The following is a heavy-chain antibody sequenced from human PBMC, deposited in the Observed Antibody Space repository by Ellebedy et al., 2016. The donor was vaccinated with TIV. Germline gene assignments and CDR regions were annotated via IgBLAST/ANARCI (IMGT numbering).Heavy chain of an antibody. Sequence: GESLKISCAASGFTFSTYAMYWVRQAPGKGLEWVSYCSADSWVRNYGDSVKGRFTMSRDNAKNSLYLQMDSLRVEDTDVYYCARGRELLWGQGTLVTVSS. J-gene: IGHJ4*02. CDR1: GFTFSTYA. CDR3: ARGRELL. CDR2: CSADSWVR. V-gene: IGHV3-21*01. D-gene: IGHD3-10*01.